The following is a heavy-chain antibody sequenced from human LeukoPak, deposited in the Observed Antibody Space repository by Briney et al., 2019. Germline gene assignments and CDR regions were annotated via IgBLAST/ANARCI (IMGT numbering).Heavy chain of an antibody. CDR3: ARDGGYGSGSYYFDY. D-gene: IGHD3-10*01. CDR2: IYYSGTT. CDR1: GFTFSDYY. V-gene: IGHV4-31*02. J-gene: IGHJ4*02. Sequence: PGGSLRLSCAASGFTFSDYYMSWIRQHPGKGLEWIGYIYYSGTTYYNPSLKSRLTMSVDTSKNQFSLKLSSVTAADTAVYYCARDGGYGSGSYYFDYWGQGTLVTVSS.